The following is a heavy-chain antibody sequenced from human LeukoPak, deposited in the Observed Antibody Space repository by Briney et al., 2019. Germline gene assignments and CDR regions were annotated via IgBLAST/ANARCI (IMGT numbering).Heavy chain of an antibody. J-gene: IGHJ4*02. CDR2: IIPIFGTA. Sequence: GASVKVSCKASGGTFSSYAISWVRQAPGQGLEWMGGIIPIFGTANYAQKFQGRVTITADESTSTAYMELSSLRSEDTAVYYCASTVADSYDSSGYYSPLPLDSWGKGTLFTVSS. D-gene: IGHD3-22*01. CDR1: GGTFSSYA. CDR3: ASTVADSYDSSGYYSPLPLDS. V-gene: IGHV1-69*13.